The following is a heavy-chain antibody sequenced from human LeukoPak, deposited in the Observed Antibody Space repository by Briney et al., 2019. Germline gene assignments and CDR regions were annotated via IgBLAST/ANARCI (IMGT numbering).Heavy chain of an antibody. CDR3: ASCNGYNSFDMGDAFDI. D-gene: IGHD5-24*01. CDR1: GFTFNRYA. J-gene: IGHJ3*02. CDR2: IYSGGST. V-gene: IGHV3-66*01. Sequence: PGGSLRLSCAASGFTFNRYAMSWVRQAPGKGLEWVSVIYSGGSTYYADSVKGRYTISRDNSKNTLYLQMNSLRAEDTAVYYCASCNGYNSFDMGDAFDIWGQGTMVSVSS.